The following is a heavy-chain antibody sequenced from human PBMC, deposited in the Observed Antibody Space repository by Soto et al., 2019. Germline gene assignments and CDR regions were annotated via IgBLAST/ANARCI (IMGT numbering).Heavy chain of an antibody. Sequence: GGSLRLSCAASGFTFSSYGMHWVRQAPGKGLEWVAVISYDGSNKYYADSVKGRFTISRDNSKNTLYLQMNSLRAEDTAVYYRAKVYSSSWYENYYYYGMDVWGQGTTVTVSS. CDR1: GFTFSSYG. CDR3: AKVYSSSWYENYYYYGMDV. V-gene: IGHV3-30*18. CDR2: ISYDGSNK. D-gene: IGHD6-13*01. J-gene: IGHJ6*02.